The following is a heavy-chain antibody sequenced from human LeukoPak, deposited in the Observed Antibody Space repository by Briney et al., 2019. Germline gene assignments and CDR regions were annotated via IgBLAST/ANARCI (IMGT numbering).Heavy chain of an antibody. V-gene: IGHV3-23*01. CDR1: GFTFGNYV. J-gene: IGHJ3*02. D-gene: IGHD3-22*01. CDR2: ISSSASNT. CDR3: AKDGPDSSGYHSLWAFDI. Sequence: GGSLRLSCAASGFTFGNYVMSWVRQAPGKGLEWVSTISSSASNTYYTDSVKGRFTISRDNSKNTLYLQMNSLRAEDTAVYYCAKDGPDSSGYHSLWAFDIWGQGTMVTVSS.